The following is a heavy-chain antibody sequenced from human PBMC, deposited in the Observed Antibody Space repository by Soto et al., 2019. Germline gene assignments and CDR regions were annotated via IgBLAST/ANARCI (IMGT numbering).Heavy chain of an antibody. D-gene: IGHD1-26*01. CDR3: GRILRHKYYPPDY. V-gene: IGHV2-26*01. Sequence: QVTLKESGPVLVKPTETLTLTCTVSGISLSNDRTGVSWIRQPPGKALEWLAHIFSNDEKSYSTSLKNRLTISKHTSKSQVVLIMTNMVPVDTGTYFCGRILRHKYYPPDYWGQGSQVTVSS. J-gene: IGHJ4*02. CDR1: GISLSNDRTG. CDR2: IFSNDEK.